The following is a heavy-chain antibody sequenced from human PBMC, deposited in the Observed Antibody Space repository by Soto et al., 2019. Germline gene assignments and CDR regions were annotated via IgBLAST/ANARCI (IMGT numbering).Heavy chain of an antibody. CDR3: ARHVAVPRTRGFDY. D-gene: IGHD2-21*01. V-gene: IGHV4-4*02. CDR1: GGSISDNW. J-gene: IGHJ4*02. Sequence: QVQLQESGPGLVKPSGTLFLTCAVSGGSISDNWWSWVRQPPGKGLEWIGEIYHSGTTYYTPSLRSRVVILVDKSASQISLTLSSVTAADTAVYYCARHVAVPRTRGFDYWGPGTLVAASS. CDR2: IYHSGTT.